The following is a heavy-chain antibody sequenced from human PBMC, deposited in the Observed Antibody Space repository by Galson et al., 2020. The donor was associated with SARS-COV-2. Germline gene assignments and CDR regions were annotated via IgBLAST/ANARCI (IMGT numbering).Heavy chain of an antibody. CDR2: LYYGWKT. V-gene: IGHV4-59*01. Sequence: ALETLSLTCTVSGGSINIYYWSWIRQPPGKGLEWIGSLYYGWKTNYNSSLKNRVTISVDTSKSQFSLTLSSVTAADTAMHYCAGLPVVRGVDDWGQGIPVTVSS. J-gene: IGHJ4*02. D-gene: IGHD3-10*01. CDR1: GGSINIYY. CDR3: AGLPVVRGVDD.